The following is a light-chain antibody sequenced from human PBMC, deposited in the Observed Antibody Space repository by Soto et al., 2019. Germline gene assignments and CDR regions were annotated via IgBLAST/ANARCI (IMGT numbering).Light chain of an antibody. CDR3: LQYSGSSYT. Sequence: DIQMTQSPSTLSASVGDRVTITCRASQFIDRWLAWYQQKPGKAPQYLIFDASSLYGGVPLRFSGSGSGTEFTLTITSLQPDDPATYYCLQYSGSSYTFGQGTNVEIK. CDR2: DAS. J-gene: IGKJ2*01. V-gene: IGKV1-5*01. CDR1: QFIDRW.